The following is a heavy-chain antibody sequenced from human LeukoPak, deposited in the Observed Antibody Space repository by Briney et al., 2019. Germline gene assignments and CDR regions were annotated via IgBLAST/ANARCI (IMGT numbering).Heavy chain of an antibody. CDR2: IYSGGST. J-gene: IGHJ4*02. V-gene: IGHV3-53*01. Sequence: GGSLRLSCAASGFTVSSNYMSWVRQAPGKGLEWVSVIYSGGSTYYADSVKGRFTISRDNSKSTLYLQMNSLRAEDTAVYYCAKRRHDSSGYYQYYFDYWGQGTLVTVSS. CDR1: GFTVSSNY. CDR3: AKRRHDSSGYYQYYFDY. D-gene: IGHD3-22*01.